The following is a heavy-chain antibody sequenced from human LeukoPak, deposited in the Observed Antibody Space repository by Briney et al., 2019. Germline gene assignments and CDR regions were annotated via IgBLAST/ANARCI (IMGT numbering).Heavy chain of an antibody. CDR2: IRDKYNSNIT. CDR1: GFTFSYHH. CDR3: SRDREGISDH. Sequence: GGSLRLSCAASGFTFSYHHIHWVRQAPGRGLELLGLIRDKYNSNITEYAASVRGRFTISRDDSKNLLYMKMTSLKTEDTAVYYCSRDREGISDHWGQGAMVSVSS. J-gene: IGHJ4*02. V-gene: IGHV3-72*01.